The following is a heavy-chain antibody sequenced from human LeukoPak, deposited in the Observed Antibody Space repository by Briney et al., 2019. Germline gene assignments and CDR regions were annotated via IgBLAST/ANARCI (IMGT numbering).Heavy chain of an antibody. Sequence: GASVKVSCKASGYTFTSYYMHWVRQAPGQGLEWMGVINPNGGSTSYVQKFQGRVTMTRDTSTSTVYLDLSRLRSEDTAVYYCARSSNWSEKNGLDVWGQGTTVTVSS. CDR1: GYTFTSYY. V-gene: IGHV1-46*01. CDR2: INPNGGST. CDR3: ARSSNWSEKNGLDV. D-gene: IGHD7-27*01. J-gene: IGHJ6*02.